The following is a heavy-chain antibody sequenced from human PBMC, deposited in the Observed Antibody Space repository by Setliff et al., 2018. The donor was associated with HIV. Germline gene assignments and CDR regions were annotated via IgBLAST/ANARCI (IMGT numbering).Heavy chain of an antibody. Sequence: SETLSLTCTVAGGSISSSDYYWGWIRQPPGKGLEWIGEVNHGGRLNYNPSLKSRVTISVDTSKNQFSLRLTSVTAADTAVYYCARVSTILGGAFDIWGQGTMVTVS. V-gene: IGHV4-39*07. CDR1: GGSISSSDYY. J-gene: IGHJ3*02. CDR2: VNHGGRL. CDR3: ARVSTILGGAFDI. D-gene: IGHD5-12*01.